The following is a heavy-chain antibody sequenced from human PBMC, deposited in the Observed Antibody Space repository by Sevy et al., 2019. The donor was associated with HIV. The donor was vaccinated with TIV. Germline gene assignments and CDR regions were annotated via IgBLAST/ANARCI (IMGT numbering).Heavy chain of an antibody. J-gene: IGHJ1*01. CDR1: GGSISSYY. CDR3: ARGYYGSGSYFFQH. CDR2: IYYSGST. Sequence: SETLSLTCTVSGGSISSYYWSWIRQPPGKGLEWIGYIYYSGSTNYNPSLKSRVTISVDTSENQFSLKLSSVTAADTAAYYCARGYYGSGSYFFQHWGQGTLVTVSS. V-gene: IGHV4-59*01. D-gene: IGHD3-10*01.